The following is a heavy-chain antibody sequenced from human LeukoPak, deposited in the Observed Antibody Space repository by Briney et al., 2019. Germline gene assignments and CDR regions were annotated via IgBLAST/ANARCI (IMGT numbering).Heavy chain of an antibody. CDR1: GFTFSSYS. CDR2: VSGSGGGT. D-gene: IGHD1-26*01. J-gene: IGHJ4*02. V-gene: IGHV3-23*01. CDR3: AKVVEWQLLEGSDY. Sequence: GGSLRLSCAASGFTFSSYSMNWVRQAPGKGLEWVSAVSGSGGGTYYADSVKGRFTISRDNSKNTVYLQMNGLRAEDTAIYYCAKVVEWQLLEGSDYWGQGTLVTVSS.